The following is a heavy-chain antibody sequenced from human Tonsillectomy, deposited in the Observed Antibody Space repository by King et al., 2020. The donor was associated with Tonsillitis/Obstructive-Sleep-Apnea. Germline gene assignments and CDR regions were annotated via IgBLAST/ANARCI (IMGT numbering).Heavy chain of an antibody. V-gene: IGHV5-10-1*01. D-gene: IGHD1-14*01. CDR1: GYSFTSYS. Sequence: QLVQSGAEVKKPGESLRISCEGSGYSFTSYSISWVRQMPGKGLEWLGRIDSSDSYTNYRPSFHGHVTISTDKSINTAYLQWSSLKASDTAMYYCTLTGYASNWGQGTLVTVSS. CDR2: IDSSDSYT. J-gene: IGHJ4*02. CDR3: TLTGYASN.